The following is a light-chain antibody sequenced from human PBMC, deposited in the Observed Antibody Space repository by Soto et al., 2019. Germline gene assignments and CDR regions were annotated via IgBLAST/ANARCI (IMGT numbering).Light chain of an antibody. Sequence: EIVLTQSPGTLSLFPGERATLSCRASQSISSSYLAWYQQKPGQAPRLLIYGASSRATGIPDRFSGAGSATDFTLTIIRLEPEAFAVYYCHQYGSAPAWTFGQGTKVEIK. CDR3: HQYGSAPAWT. CDR2: GAS. CDR1: QSISSSY. V-gene: IGKV3-20*01. J-gene: IGKJ1*01.